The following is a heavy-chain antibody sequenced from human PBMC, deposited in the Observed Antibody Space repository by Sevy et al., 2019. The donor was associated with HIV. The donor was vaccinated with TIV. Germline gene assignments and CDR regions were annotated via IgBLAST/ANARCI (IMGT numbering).Heavy chain of an antibody. CDR1: GFSLSTYW. CDR3: AKGNSGSFDY. Sequence: GGSLRLSCAASGFSLSTYWMHWVRQAPGKGLEWVANIKQDERQKYYVASVKGRFTISRDNAKNSVYLEMNSLRPEDTAIYYCAKGNSGSFDYWGQGTLVTVSS. D-gene: IGHD3-22*01. CDR2: IKQDERQK. J-gene: IGHJ4*02. V-gene: IGHV3-7*01.